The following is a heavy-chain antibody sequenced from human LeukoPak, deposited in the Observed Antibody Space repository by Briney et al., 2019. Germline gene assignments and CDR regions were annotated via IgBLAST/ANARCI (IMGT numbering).Heavy chain of an antibody. D-gene: IGHD3-22*01. J-gene: IGHJ4*02. CDR3: AKKDYYDSSGGAFDY. Sequence: PGGSLRLSCAASGFTFSSYVMSWVRQAPGKGLEWVSAISGSGGSTYYADSVKGRFTISRDNSKNTLYLQMNSLRAEDTAVYYCAKKDYYDSSGGAFDYWGQGTLVTVSS. CDR2: ISGSGGST. V-gene: IGHV3-23*01. CDR1: GFTFSSYV.